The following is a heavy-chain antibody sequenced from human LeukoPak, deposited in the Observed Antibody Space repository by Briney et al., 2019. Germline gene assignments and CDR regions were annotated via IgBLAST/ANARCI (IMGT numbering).Heavy chain of an antibody. CDR3: ARSAAAGRIVATFAY. Sequence: GGSLRLSCAASGFTFSSYSMNWVRQAPGKGLEWVSSISGSSGYIYYSDSVKGRFTISRDNAKNSLYLQMNSLRAEDTAVYYCARSAAAGRIVATFAYWGQGTLVTVSS. CDR1: GFTFSSYS. CDR2: ISGSSGYI. J-gene: IGHJ4*02. V-gene: IGHV3-21*01. D-gene: IGHD5-12*01.